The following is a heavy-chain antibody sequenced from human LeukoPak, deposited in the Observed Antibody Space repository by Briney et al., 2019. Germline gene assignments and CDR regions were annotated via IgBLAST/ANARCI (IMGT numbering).Heavy chain of an antibody. V-gene: IGHV1-46*01. J-gene: IGHJ4*02. Sequence: ASVKVSCKASGYTFTSYNIHWVRQAPGQGLEWMGIINPTGGSTGYAQKFQGRVTMTRDTSTTTAYMEMSSLRSEDTAVYYCARDIAGGWNYFDYWGQGTLVTVSS. D-gene: IGHD1-14*01. CDR3: ARDIAGGWNYFDY. CDR2: INPTGGST. CDR1: GYTFTSYN.